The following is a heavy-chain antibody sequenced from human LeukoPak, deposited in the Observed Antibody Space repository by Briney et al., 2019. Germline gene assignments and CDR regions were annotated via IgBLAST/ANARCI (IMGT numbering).Heavy chain of an antibody. D-gene: IGHD3-22*01. V-gene: IGHV3-30-3*01. CDR2: ISYDGSNK. CDR3: ARDGYSSGYYLDY. CDR1: GFTFSIYA. Sequence: GRSLRLSCAASGFTFSIYAIHGVRQAPGKGLEWGAVISYDGSNKYYADSVKGRFTISRDNSKNTLYVQMKSLRGEDRAVYYCARDGYSSGYYLDYWGQGTLVNVS. J-gene: IGHJ4*02.